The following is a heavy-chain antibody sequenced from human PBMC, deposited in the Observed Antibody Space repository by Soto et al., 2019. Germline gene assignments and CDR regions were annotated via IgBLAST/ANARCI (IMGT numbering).Heavy chain of an antibody. CDR1: GGSVYGKYAA. D-gene: IGHD6-6*01. V-gene: IGHV6-1*01. J-gene: IGHJ4*02. Sequence: SQTVSLTCAISGGSVYGKYAAWNWFRRSPSRGLEWLGRTYYRSKWYSDYAVSVKSRITINPDTSKNQFSLQLNSVTPEDTAVYYCAKRSSSSTFDYWGQGTLVTVSS. CDR3: AKRSSSSTFDY. CDR2: TYYRSKWYS.